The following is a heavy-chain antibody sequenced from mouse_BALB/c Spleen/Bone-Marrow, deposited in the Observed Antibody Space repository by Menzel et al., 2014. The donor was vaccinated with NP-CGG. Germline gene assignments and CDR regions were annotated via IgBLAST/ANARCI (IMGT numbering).Heavy chain of an antibody. D-gene: IGHD2-3*01. V-gene: IGHV5-12*01. CDR2: ISNGGGST. CDR1: GFTFSDYY. J-gene: IGHJ4*01. CDR3: ARRGWYYAMDY. Sequence: VKLMESGGGLVQPGGSLKLSCAPSGFTFSDYYMYWVRQTPEKRLEWVAYISNGGGSTYYPDTVKGRFTISRDNAKNTLYLQMSRRKSEDTAMYYCARRGWYYAMDYWGQGTSVTVSS.